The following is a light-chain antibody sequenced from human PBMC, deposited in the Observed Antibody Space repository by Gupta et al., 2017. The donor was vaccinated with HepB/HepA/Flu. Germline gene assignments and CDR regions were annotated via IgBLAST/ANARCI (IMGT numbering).Light chain of an antibody. CDR2: VNRDGSH. Sequence: QLALTPSPSAPSSPVASAKLTCTLSSCHSGYAIAWHQQGPEKGPRYLMKVNRDGSHTKGDGIPARFSGSRAGAVRYLTISSRKPEEEADYYSQTWVSRTGYAFGTGTKVTVL. CDR3: QTWVSRTGYA. J-gene: IGLJ1*01. V-gene: IGLV4-69*01. CDR1: SCHSGYA.